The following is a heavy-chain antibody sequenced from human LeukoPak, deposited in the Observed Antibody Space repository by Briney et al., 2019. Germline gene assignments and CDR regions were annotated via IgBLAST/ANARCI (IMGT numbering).Heavy chain of an antibody. V-gene: IGHV4-59*08. J-gene: IGHJ2*01. Sequence: SETLSLTCTVSGGSISTYYWTWIRQPPGKGLEWIGYIYYSGSTNYNPSLKSRVTISVDTSKNQFSLKLSSVTAADTAVYYCARLNQGYWYFDLWGRGTLVTVSS. CDR3: ARLNQGYWYFDL. CDR2: IYYSGST. CDR1: GGSISTYY.